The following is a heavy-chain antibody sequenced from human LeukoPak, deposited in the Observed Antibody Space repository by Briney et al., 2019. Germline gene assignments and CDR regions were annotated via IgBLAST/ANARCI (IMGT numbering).Heavy chain of an antibody. J-gene: IGHJ4*02. CDR3: ARALGGYDSSGYFDY. CDR2: ISAYNGNT. V-gene: IGHV1-18*01. D-gene: IGHD3-22*01. Sequence: ASVKVSCKASGYTFTSYGISWVRQAPGQGLEWMGWISAYNGNTNYAQKLQGRVTMTTDTSTSTAYMELRSLRSDDTAAYYCARALGGYDSSGYFDYWGQGTLVTASS. CDR1: GYTFTSYG.